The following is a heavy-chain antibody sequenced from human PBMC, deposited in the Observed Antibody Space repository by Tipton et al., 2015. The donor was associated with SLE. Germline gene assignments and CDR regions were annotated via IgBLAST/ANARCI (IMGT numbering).Heavy chain of an antibody. D-gene: IGHD6-13*01. CDR1: GYSISSGFY. CDR3: ARSSVYSSSWPDY. V-gene: IGHV4-38-2*02. J-gene: IGHJ4*02. Sequence: TLSLTCTVSGYSISSGFYWGWIRQPPGKGLEWIGSMYHSGSSYYNPSLKSRVTMSVDSSKNQFSLKLTSVTAADTAVYYCARSSVYSSSWPDYWGQGTLVTVSS. CDR2: MYHSGSS.